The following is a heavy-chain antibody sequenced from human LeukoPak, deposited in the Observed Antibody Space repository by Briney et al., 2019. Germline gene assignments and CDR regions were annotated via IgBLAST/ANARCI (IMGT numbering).Heavy chain of an antibody. CDR2: IRYDGSNK. D-gene: IGHD1-26*01. CDR1: GFTFSSYG. V-gene: IGHV3-30*02. J-gene: IGHJ6*03. Sequence: HPGGSLRLSCAASGFTFSSYGMHWVRQAPGKGLEWVAFIRYDGSNKYYADSVKGRFTISRDNSKNTLYLQMNSLRAEDTAVYYCAKDQDSGSYHYYYYYYMDVWGKGTTVTISS. CDR3: AKDQDSGSYHYYYYYYMDV.